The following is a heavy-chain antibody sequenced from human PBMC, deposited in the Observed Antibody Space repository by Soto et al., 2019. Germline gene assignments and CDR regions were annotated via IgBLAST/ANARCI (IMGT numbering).Heavy chain of an antibody. CDR3: ARLFPYYYYGMDV. V-gene: IGHV3-30-3*01. CDR2: ISNDGSNK. J-gene: IGHJ6*02. Sequence: GGSLRLSCAASGFTFSTYAMHWVRQAPGKGLEWVAVISNDGSNKYYADSVKGRFTISRDNSKNTLYLQMNSLRAEDTAVYYCARLFPYYYYGMDVWGQGTTVTVSS. CDR1: GFTFSTYA.